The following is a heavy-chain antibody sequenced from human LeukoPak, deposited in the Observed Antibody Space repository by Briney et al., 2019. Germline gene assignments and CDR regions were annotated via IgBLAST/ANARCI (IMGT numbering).Heavy chain of an antibody. D-gene: IGHD2-21*02. J-gene: IGHJ4*02. V-gene: IGHV1-69*06. CDR3: ARWADCGGDCYSMDY. Sequence: SVKVSCKASGGTFSSYAISWVRQAPGQGLEWMGGIIPIFGTTNYAQKFQDRVTITADKSTSTAYMELSSLRSEDTAVYYCARWADCGGDCYSMDYWGQGTLVTVSS. CDR2: IIPIFGTT. CDR1: GGTFSSYA.